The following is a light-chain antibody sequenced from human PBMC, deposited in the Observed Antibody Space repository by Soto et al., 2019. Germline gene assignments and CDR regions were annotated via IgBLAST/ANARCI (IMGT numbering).Light chain of an antibody. CDR1: SSNIGSYY. CDR3: GTWDSSLNAYV. Sequence: QSVLTQPPSVSAAPGQKATISCSGSSSNIGSYYVSWYQHLPGTAPKALIYDNNKRPSGIPDRFSGSRSGTSATLGITGLQTVDEADYYCGTWDSSLNAYVFGTGTKVTVL. CDR2: DNN. V-gene: IGLV1-51*01. J-gene: IGLJ1*01.